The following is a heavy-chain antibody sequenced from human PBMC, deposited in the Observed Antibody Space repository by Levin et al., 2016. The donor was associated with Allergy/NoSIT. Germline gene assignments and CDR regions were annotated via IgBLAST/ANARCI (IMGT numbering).Heavy chain of an antibody. V-gene: IGHV3-11*05. CDR1: GFTFSDYY. D-gene: IGHD5-24*01. Sequence: GGSLRLSCAASGFTFSDYYMNWIRQAPGKGLEWVSHISASSTYTSYADSVKGRFTISRDNTKKSLYLQMNSLRPEDTAVYYCARAATHVFDAFDIWGQGTVVTVSS. CDR3: ARAATHVFDAFDI. CDR2: ISASSTYT. J-gene: IGHJ3*02.